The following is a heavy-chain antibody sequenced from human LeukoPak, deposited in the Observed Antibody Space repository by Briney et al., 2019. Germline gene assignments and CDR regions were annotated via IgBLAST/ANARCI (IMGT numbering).Heavy chain of an antibody. V-gene: IGHV3-23*01. CDR2: ISGSGGST. CDR3: ATVTYYYDSSGFPVP. Sequence: PGGSLRLSCAASGFTFSSYAMSWVRQAPGKGLEWVSAISGSGGSTYYADSVKGRFTISRDNSKNMLYLQMNSLRAEDTAVYYCATVTYYYDSSGFPVPWGQGTLVTVSS. J-gene: IGHJ5*02. D-gene: IGHD3-22*01. CDR1: GFTFSSYA.